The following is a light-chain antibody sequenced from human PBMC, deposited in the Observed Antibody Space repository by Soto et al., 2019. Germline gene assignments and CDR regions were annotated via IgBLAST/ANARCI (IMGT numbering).Light chain of an antibody. J-gene: IGLJ1*01. Sequence: QSALTQPASVSGSPGQSITISCTGTSSDLGGYNFVSWYQHHPGKAPKLMIYQVSNRPSGVSNRFSGSKSGNTASLTISGLQAEDEADYYCCSSTSSSPYVFGTGTKVTVL. V-gene: IGLV2-14*01. CDR3: CSSTSSSPYV. CDR1: SSDLGGYNF. CDR2: QVS.